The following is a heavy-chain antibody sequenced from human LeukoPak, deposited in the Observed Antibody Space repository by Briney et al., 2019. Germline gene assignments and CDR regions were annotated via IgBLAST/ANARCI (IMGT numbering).Heavy chain of an antibody. CDR1: GGSFSDSN. CDR3: VRAYDY. J-gene: IGHJ4*02. V-gene: IGHV4-34*01. CDR2: IYNSGST. Sequence: PSETLSLTCAVYGGSFSDSNWSWIRQPPGKGLEWIGEIYNSGSTIYNPSLKSRVTIPVDTSKNQFSLNLISVTAADTAVYYCVRAYDYWGQGTLVTVSS.